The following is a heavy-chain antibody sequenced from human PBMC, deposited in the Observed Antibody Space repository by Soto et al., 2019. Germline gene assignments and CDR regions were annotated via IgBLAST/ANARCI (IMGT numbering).Heavy chain of an antibody. CDR1: GFTVSSNY. Sequence: GGSLRLSCAASGFTVSSNYMSWVRQAPGKGLEWVSVIYSGGSTYYEDALKGGFTNTRDNSTNTLYLQMNSLRAEDTAVEYCARRGGPFGVGYGPYYYYGMDVWGQGTTVTVSS. J-gene: IGHJ6*02. D-gene: IGHD3-3*01. V-gene: IGHV3-53*01. CDR3: ARRGGPFGVGYGPYYYYGMDV. CDR2: IYSGGST.